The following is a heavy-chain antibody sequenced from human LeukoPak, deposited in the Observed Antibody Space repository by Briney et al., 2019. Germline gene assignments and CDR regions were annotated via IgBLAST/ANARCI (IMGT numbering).Heavy chain of an antibody. V-gene: IGHV3-53*01. Sequence: GGSLRLSCATSGFSVSDNYMTWVRQAPGKGPEWVSGIRGFNTYYADSVKGRFTIFRDNSKNVLYLQMDRLRAEDTAVYSCAKDVCTSPRCLLYFDSWGQGTLVTVSS. D-gene: IGHD2-8*01. CDR1: GFSVSDNY. CDR2: IRGFNT. J-gene: IGHJ4*02. CDR3: AKDVCTSPRCLLYFDS.